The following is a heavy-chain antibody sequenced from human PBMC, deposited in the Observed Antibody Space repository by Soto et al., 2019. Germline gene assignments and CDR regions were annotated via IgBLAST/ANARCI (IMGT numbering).Heavy chain of an antibody. CDR2: ISYDGSNK. CDR1: GFTFSSYA. V-gene: IGHV3-30-3*01. J-gene: IGHJ5*02. CDR3: AREVAYCSGGSCYYNWFDP. D-gene: IGHD2-15*01. Sequence: GGSLRLSCAASGFTFSSYAMHWIRQAPGKGLEWVAVISYDGSNKYYADSVKGRFTISRDNSKNTLYLQMNSLRAEDTAVYYCAREVAYCSGGSCYYNWFDPWGQGTLVTVS.